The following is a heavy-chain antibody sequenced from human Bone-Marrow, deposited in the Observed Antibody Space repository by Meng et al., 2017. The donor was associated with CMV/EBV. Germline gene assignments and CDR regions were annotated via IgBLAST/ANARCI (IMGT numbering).Heavy chain of an antibody. CDR2: IRTSGSHK. V-gene: IGHV3-30*02. J-gene: IGHJ5*02. Sequence: GESLKISCAASGFTSNNYGMHWVRQAPGKGLEWVAFIRTSGSHKFHAESVKGRFTISRDNSNNTLYLQMNSLSPEDTAVYYCAKDIPMRRGVTAWFDPWGQGTLVTVSS. CDR1: GFTSNNYG. CDR3: AKDIPMRRGVTAWFDP. D-gene: IGHD3-10*01.